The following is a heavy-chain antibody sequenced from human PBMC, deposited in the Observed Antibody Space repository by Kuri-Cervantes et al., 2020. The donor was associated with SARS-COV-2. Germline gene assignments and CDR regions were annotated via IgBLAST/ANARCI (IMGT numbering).Heavy chain of an antibody. D-gene: IGHD1-1*01. CDR3: VRDGDHWNFDY. J-gene: IGHJ4*02. CDR1: GFTFSGHW. Sequence: GGSLRLSCAASGFTFSGHWIHWVRQAPGKGLVWVSRINPDGSYTNNADSVKGRFTLSRDNAKNMLFLQMNRLSAEDTAVYYYVRDGDHWNFDYWGQGTLVTVSS. CDR2: INPDGSYT. V-gene: IGHV3-74*01.